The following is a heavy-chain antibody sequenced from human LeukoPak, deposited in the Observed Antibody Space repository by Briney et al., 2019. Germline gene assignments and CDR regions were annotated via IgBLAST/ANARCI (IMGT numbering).Heavy chain of an antibody. V-gene: IGHV4-39*01. CDR1: GGSISSGTSY. D-gene: IGHD1-14*01. Sequence: SETLSLTCTVSGGSISSGTSYWGWIRQPPGKGLEWIGTIYYSGSTYYNPSLESRVTISVDTSKNQFSLKLSSVTAADTAVYYCARRGRTRTDPFDYWGQGTLVTVSS. J-gene: IGHJ4*02. CDR2: IYYSGST. CDR3: ARRGRTRTDPFDY.